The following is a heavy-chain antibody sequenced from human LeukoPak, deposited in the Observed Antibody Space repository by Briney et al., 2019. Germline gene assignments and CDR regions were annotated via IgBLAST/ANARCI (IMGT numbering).Heavy chain of an antibody. D-gene: IGHD3-22*01. CDR1: GGSISSYY. J-gene: IGHJ5*02. CDR3: ARIGVYDSSGYGENWFDP. V-gene: IGHV4-59*01. Sequence: PSETLSLTCTVSGGSISSYYWSWIRQPPGKGLEWIGYIYYSGSTNYNPSLKSRVTISVDTSKNQFSLKLSSVTAADTAVYDCARIGVYDSSGYGENWFDPWGQGTLVTVSS. CDR2: IYYSGST.